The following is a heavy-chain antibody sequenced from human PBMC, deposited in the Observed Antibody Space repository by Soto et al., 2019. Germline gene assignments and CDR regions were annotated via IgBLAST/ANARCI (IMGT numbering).Heavy chain of an antibody. CDR3: ARDLGDIVVVPAASVYYYYMDV. D-gene: IGHD2-2*01. CDR1: GYTFTIYG. J-gene: IGHJ6*03. V-gene: IGHV1-18*01. CDR2: ISAYNGNT. Sequence: ASVKVSCKASGYTFTIYGISWVRQAPGQGLEWMGWISAYNGNTNYAQKLQGRVTMTTDTSTSTAYMELRSLRSDGTAVYYCARDLGDIVVVPAASVYYYYMDVWGKGTTVTVSS.